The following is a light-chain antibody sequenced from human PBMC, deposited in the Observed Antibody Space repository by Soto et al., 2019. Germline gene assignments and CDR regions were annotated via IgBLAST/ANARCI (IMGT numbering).Light chain of an antibody. CDR1: QSVSSN. J-gene: IGKJ1*01. CDR3: QQYGSSPA. CDR2: GAS. Sequence: EIVMTQSPATLSASPGESATLSCRASQSVSSNLAWYQQKPGQAPRLLIYGASSRATGIQDRFSGSGSGTEFTLTIRRLEPEDFAVYYCQQYGSSPACGQGTKVDIK. V-gene: IGKV3-20*01.